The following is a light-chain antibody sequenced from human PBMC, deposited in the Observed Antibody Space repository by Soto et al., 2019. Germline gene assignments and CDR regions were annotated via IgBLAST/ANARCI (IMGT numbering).Light chain of an antibody. V-gene: IGLV2-14*01. CDR3: ASYTTSSTYV. CDR1: SSDVGGYSY. J-gene: IGLJ1*01. CDR2: DVS. Sequence: QTDLTQPASVSGSPGQSIAISCTGTSSDVGGYSYVSWYQQQPGKAPKLVISDVSNRPSGVSDRFSGSKSGNTASLTISGLQTEDEADYYCASYTTSSTYVFGTGTKVTVL.